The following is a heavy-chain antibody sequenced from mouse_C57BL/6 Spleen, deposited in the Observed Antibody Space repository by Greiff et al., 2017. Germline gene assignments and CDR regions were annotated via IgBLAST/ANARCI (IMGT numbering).Heavy chain of an antibody. CDR2: ISDGGSYT. CDR3: ASLSDDGYLGFAY. J-gene: IGHJ3*01. CDR1: GFTFSSYA. V-gene: IGHV5-4*01. Sequence: DVHLVESGGGLVKPGGSLKLSCAASGFTFSSYAMSWVRQTPEKRLEWVATISDGGSYTYYPDNVKGRFTISRDNAKNNLYLQMSHLKSEDTAMYYCASLSDDGYLGFAYWGQVTLVTVSA. D-gene: IGHD2-3*01.